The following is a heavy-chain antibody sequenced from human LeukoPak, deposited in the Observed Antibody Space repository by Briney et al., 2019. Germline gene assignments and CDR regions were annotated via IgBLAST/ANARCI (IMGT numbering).Heavy chain of an antibody. D-gene: IGHD3-22*01. CDR3: ARVAMIIGVGVPNWFDP. J-gene: IGHJ5*02. CDR1: GYTFTSYY. Sequence: VASVKVSCKASGYTFTSYYMHWVRQAPGQGLEWMGWINAYNGNTNYAEKFQGRVTMTTDTSTSTAYMELGSLTSDDTALYYCARVAMIIGVGVPNWFDPWGQGTLVTVSS. CDR2: INAYNGNT. V-gene: IGHV1-18*04.